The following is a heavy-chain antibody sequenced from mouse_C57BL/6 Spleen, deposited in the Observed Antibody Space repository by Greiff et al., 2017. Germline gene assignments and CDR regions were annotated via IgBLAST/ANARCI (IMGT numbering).Heavy chain of an antibody. J-gene: IGHJ2*01. CDR2: IWGGGST. CDR1: GFSLTSYG. CDR3: ARNTRWNYFDY. Sequence: QVQLQQSGPGLVQPSQSLSITCTVSGFSLTSYGVHWVRQSPGKGLEWLGVIWGGGSTDYNAAFISRLSISKDNSKSQVFFKMNSLQADDTAIYYCARNTRWNYFDYWGQGTTLTVSS. D-gene: IGHD1-1*02. V-gene: IGHV2-2*01.